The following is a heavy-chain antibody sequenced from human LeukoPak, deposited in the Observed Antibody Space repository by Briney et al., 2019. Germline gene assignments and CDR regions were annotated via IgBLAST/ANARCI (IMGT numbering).Heavy chain of an antibody. D-gene: IGHD3-16*02. Sequence: GASVKVSCKASGYTFTSYGISWVRQAPGQGLEWMGWISAYNGNTNYAQKLQGRVTMTTDTSTSTAYMELRSLRSDDTAVYYCARGYYDYVWGSYRSPPFFDYWGQGTLVTVSS. CDR3: ARGYYDYVWGSYRSPPFFDY. J-gene: IGHJ4*02. CDR1: GYTFTSYG. CDR2: ISAYNGNT. V-gene: IGHV1-18*01.